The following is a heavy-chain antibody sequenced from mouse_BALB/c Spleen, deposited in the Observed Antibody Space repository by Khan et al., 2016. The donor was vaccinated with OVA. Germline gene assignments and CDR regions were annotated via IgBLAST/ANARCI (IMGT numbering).Heavy chain of an antibody. CDR2: IIPSSGNT. CDR3: SRDRSDY. J-gene: IGHJ2*01. CDR1: GYTFSNYW. V-gene: IGHV1-7*01. Sequence: QVQLQQSGAELVKPGASVKLSCKASGYTFSNYWIHWVKQRLAQGLEWIGYIIPSSGNTYYNQTFNDKATLTTDKSSSTAYMQLSSLTSEDSAVYYCSRDRSDYWGQGTTLTVSS.